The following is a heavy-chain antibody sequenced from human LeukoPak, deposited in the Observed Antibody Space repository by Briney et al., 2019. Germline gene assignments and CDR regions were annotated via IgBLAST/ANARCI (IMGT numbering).Heavy chain of an antibody. J-gene: IGHJ4*02. CDR1: GFTFSGYG. V-gene: IGHV3-30*02. Sequence: PGGSLRVSCAAPGFTFSGYGMHWVRQAPGKGLEWVAFIRYDGSIEYYADSVKGRFTISRDNSKNTLFVQMNSLRAEDTAVYYCAKIRSSATSEYWGQGTLVTVSS. CDR2: IRYDGSIE. D-gene: IGHD2-2*01. CDR3: AKIRSSATSEY.